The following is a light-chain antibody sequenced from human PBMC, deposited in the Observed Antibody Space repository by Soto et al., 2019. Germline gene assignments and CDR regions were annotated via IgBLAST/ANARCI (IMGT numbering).Light chain of an antibody. CDR3: QQGHSFPYN. Sequence: DIQMTQSPSSVSASVGDRVTITCRASQGISSWLGWYQQKPGKAPKLLIYAASSLQSGVPSRFSGSGSGTELTLTISSLQPEDFATYFCQQGHSFPYNFGQGTKLEIK. J-gene: IGKJ2*01. V-gene: IGKV1-12*01. CDR2: AAS. CDR1: QGISSW.